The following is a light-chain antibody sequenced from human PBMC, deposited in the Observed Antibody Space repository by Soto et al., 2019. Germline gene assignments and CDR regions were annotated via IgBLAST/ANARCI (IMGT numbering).Light chain of an antibody. CDR1: QSVGDTF. CDR2: GVS. CDR3: PQYGSSPRT. J-gene: IGKJ1*01. Sequence: EIVLTQSPGTLSLSPGEKATLSCRASQSVGDTFLSWYQQKPGLAPRLLIYGVSNRATGIPDRFSGSGSGTDFTLTISRLEPEDFAVYYCPQYGSSPRTFGQGTKVDIK. V-gene: IGKV3-20*01.